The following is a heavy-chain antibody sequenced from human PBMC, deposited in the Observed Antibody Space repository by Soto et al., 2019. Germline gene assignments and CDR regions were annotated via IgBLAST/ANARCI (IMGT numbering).Heavy chain of an antibody. CDR2: IYYSGST. CDR1: GGSISSYY. V-gene: IGHV4-59*01. CDR3: ARVWGGAFDI. D-gene: IGHD3-10*01. J-gene: IGHJ3*02. Sequence: PSETLSLTCTVSGGSISSYYWSWLRQPPGKGLEWIGYIYYSGSTNYNPSLKSRVAISVDASKNQFSLKLSSVTAADTAVYYCARVWGGAFDIWGQGTMVT.